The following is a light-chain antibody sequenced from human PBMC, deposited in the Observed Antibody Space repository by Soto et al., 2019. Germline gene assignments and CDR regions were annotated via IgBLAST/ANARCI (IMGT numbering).Light chain of an antibody. V-gene: IGKV1-5*01. CDR1: QSISSW. CDR3: QRYNNYAGA. CDR2: DAS. Sequence: DIQVTQSPSTLSASVGDRVTITCRASQSISSWLAWYQQKPGKAPKLLIYDASNLETGVPSRFSGSGSGTEFTLTINSLQPDDFATYYCQRYNNYAGAFGQGTKV. J-gene: IGKJ1*01.